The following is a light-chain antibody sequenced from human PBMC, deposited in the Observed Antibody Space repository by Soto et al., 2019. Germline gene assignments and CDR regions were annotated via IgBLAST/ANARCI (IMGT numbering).Light chain of an antibody. CDR2: DAS. V-gene: IGKV3-11*01. Sequence: EIVLTQSPATLSLSPGEGATLSCRASQSIGSYLAWYQQKPGQAPRLLICDASNRATGIPARFSGSGSGTDFTLPISSLEPEDFAVYFCQQRSEWPLTFGGGTKVEIK. CDR3: QQRSEWPLT. CDR1: QSIGSY. J-gene: IGKJ4*01.